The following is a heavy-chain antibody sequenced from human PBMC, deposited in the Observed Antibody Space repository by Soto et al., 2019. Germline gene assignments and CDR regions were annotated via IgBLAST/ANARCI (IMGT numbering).Heavy chain of an antibody. CDR2: LNPDGSVK. D-gene: IGHD1-26*01. CDR3: TRDPYFAAIDY. V-gene: IGHV3-7*01. Sequence: EVQLVESGGGLVQPGGSLRLSCGASGLAFSTSWMAWVRQAPGKGLEWVDELNPDGSVKTYVDAVRGRVTISRDNAKNSVYLQMNRLRVEDTAIYYCTRDPYFAAIDYWGRGTLVTVSP. J-gene: IGHJ4*02. CDR1: GLAFSTSW.